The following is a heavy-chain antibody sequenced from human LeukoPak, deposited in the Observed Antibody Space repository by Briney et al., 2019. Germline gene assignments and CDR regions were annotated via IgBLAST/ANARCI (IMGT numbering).Heavy chain of an antibody. Sequence: SETLSLTCAVSGGSISSGGYYWSWIRQHPGKGLEWIGYIYYSGSTYYNPSLKSRVTISVDTSKNQFSLKLSSVTAADTAVYYCARANSGYDWGYFDYWGQGTLVTVSS. CDR2: IYYSGST. D-gene: IGHD5-12*01. V-gene: IGHV4-31*11. CDR3: ARANSGYDWGYFDY. J-gene: IGHJ4*02. CDR1: GGSISSGGYY.